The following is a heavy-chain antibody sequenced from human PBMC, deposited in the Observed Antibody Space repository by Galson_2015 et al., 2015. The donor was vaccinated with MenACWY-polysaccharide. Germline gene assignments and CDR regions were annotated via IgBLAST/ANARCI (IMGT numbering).Heavy chain of an antibody. D-gene: IGHD4/OR15-4a*01. J-gene: IGHJ6*03. CDR3: AKGSYRANAVLSYYYYYMDV. CDR2: ITPTGGTP. V-gene: IGHV3-23*01. CDR1: AFDFNKYV. Sequence: SLRLSCAASAFDFNKYVMNWVRQPPGKGLQWVSSITPTGGTPYYADSVRGRFTITRDNSKNTLYLQMNSLGAEDTAVYYCAKGSYRANAVLSYYYYYMDVWGKRTTVTVSS.